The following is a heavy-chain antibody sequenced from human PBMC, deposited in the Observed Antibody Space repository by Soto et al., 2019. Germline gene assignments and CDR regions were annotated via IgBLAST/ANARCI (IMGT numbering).Heavy chain of an antibody. CDR1: GGSFSDYY. CDR2: INHSGSA. CDR3: ATGKGYCSGGSCYSWLDP. D-gene: IGHD2-15*01. J-gene: IGHJ5*02. Sequence: SETLSLTCAVYGGSFSDYYWSWIRRPPGKALEWIGEINHSGSANYNPSLKSRVTISVDTSKNQFSLKLSSVTAADTAVYYCATGKGYCSGGSCYSWLDPWGQGTLVTVS. V-gene: IGHV4-34*01.